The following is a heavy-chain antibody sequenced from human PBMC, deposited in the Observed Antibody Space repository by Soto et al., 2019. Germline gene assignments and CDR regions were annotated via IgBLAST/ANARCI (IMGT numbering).Heavy chain of an antibody. Sequence: ASVKVSCKASGYTLTSYDINWVRQATGQGLEWMGWMNPNSGNTGYAQKFQGRVTMTRNTSISTAYMELSSLRSEDTAVYYCARVRDQLLFYWFDPWGQGTLVTVSS. J-gene: IGHJ5*02. CDR3: ARVRDQLLFYWFDP. D-gene: IGHD2-2*01. CDR1: GYTLTSYD. CDR2: MNPNSGNT. V-gene: IGHV1-8*01.